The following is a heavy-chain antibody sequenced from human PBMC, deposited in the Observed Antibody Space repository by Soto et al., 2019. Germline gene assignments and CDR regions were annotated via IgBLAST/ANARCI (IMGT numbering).Heavy chain of an antibody. CDR1: GYTFTGYY. J-gene: IGHJ4*02. D-gene: IGHD5-12*01. V-gene: IGHV1-2*04. CDR3: ARGMAGYSGYDQGRLFDY. CDR2: INPNSGGT. Sequence: ASVKVSCKASGYTFTGYYMHWVRQAPGQGLEWMGWINPNSGGTNYAQKFQGWVTMTRDTSISTAYMELSRLRSDDTAVYYCARGMAGYSGYDQGRLFDYWGQGTLVTVS.